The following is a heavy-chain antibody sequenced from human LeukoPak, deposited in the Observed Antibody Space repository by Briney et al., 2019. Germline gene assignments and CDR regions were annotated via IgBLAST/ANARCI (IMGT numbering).Heavy chain of an antibody. V-gene: IGHV4-59*06. CDR1: GGSISTYY. J-gene: IGHJ5*02. Sequence: SETLSLTCTVSGGSISTYYWSWIRQHPGKGLEWIGYIYYSGSTYYNPSLKSRVTISVDTSKNQFSLKLSSVTAADTAVYYCARDRFLEADIVVVPAAWFDPWGQGTLVTVSS. CDR3: ARDRFLEADIVVVPAAWFDP. D-gene: IGHD2-2*01. CDR2: IYYSGST.